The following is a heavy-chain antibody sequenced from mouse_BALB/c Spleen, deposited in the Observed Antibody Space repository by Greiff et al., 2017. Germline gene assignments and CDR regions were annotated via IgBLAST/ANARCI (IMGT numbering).Heavy chain of an antibody. CDR2: IWAGGST. D-gene: IGHD1-1*01. CDR1: GFSLTSYG. Sequence: QVQLKESGPGLVAPSQSLSITCTVSGFSLTSYGVHWVRQPPGKGLEWLGVIWAGGSTNYNSALMSRLSISKDNSKSQVFLKMNSLQTDDTAMYYCAREGIYYYGSSPLDYWGQGTTLTVSS. J-gene: IGHJ2*01. CDR3: AREGIYYYGSSPLDY. V-gene: IGHV2-9*02.